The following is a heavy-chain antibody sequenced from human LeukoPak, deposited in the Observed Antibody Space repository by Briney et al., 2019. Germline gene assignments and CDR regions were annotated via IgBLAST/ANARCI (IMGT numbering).Heavy chain of an antibody. CDR1: GFTFSSYA. V-gene: IGHV3-23*01. J-gene: IGHJ4*02. CDR2: ISGSGGST. D-gene: IGHD3-16*02. CDR3: ATGHDYVWGSYRRDIDY. Sequence: PGGSLRLSCAASGFTFSSYAMSWVRQAPGKGLEWVSAISGSGGSTYYADSVKGRFTISRDNSKNTLYLQMNSLRAEDTAVYYCATGHDYVWGSYRRDIDYWGREPWSPSPQ.